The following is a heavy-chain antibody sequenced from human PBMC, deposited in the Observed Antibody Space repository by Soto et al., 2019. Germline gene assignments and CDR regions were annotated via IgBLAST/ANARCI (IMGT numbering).Heavy chain of an antibody. V-gene: IGHV3-53*01. CDR1: GFTVSSNY. CDR2: IYSGGST. Sequence: AGGSLRLSCAASGFTVSSNYMSWVRQAPGKGLEWVSVIYSGGSTYYADSVKGRFTISRDNSKNTLYLQMNSLRAEDTAVYYCARAPSIAARFPFYYYYGMDVWGQGTTVTVSS. D-gene: IGHD6-6*01. J-gene: IGHJ6*02. CDR3: ARAPSIAARFPFYYYYGMDV.